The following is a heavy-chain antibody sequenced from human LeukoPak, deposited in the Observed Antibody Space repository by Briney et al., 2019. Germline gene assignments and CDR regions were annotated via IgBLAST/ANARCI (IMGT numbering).Heavy chain of an antibody. CDR1: GYTFTSYD. J-gene: IGHJ6*03. CDR2: MNPNSGNT. CDR3: ARAIAAAGTLYYYYYMDV. Sequence: GASVKVSCKASGYTFTSYDINWVRQATGRGLEWMGWMNPNSGNTGYAQKFQGRVTMTRDMSTSTVYMELSSLRSEDTAVYYCARAIAAAGTLYYYYYMDVWGKGTTVTVSS. V-gene: IGHV1-8*02. D-gene: IGHD6-13*01.